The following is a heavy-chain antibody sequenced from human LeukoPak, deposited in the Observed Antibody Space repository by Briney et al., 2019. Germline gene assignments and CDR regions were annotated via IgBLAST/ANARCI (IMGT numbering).Heavy chain of an antibody. J-gene: IGHJ6*03. D-gene: IGHD3-10*01. Sequence: ASVKVSCKASGYTFTSYDINWVRQATGQGLEWMGWMNPNSGNTGYAQKFQGRVTMTRNTSISTAYMELSSLRSEDTAVYYCAIYYGSGRSPPGYYYYMDVWGKGTTVTVSS. CDR1: GYTFTSYD. CDR2: MNPNSGNT. V-gene: IGHV1-8*01. CDR3: AIYYGSGRSPPGYYYYMDV.